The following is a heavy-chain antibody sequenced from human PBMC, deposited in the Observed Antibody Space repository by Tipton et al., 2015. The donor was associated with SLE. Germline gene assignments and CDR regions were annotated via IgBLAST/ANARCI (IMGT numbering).Heavy chain of an antibody. CDR2: LYYSGST. D-gene: IGHD3-22*01. V-gene: IGHV4-59*01. J-gene: IGHJ3*02. CDR1: GGSISSYY. CDR3: ARVSVYDSSGYSSPSAFDI. Sequence: TLSLTCTVSGGSISSYYWSWIRQPPGKGLEWIVYLYYSGSTNYNPPLKSRVTISVDTSKNQFSLKLSSVTAADTAVYYCARVSVYDSSGYSSPSAFDIWGQGTMVTVSS.